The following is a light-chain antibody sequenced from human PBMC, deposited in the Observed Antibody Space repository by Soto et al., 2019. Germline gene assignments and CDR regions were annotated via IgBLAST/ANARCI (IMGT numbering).Light chain of an antibody. V-gene: IGKV3-11*01. J-gene: IGKJ1*01. Sequence: EIVLTQSPATLSLSPGERATLSCRASQSVSSYLAWYQQKPGQAPRLPIYDASNRATGIPARFSGSGSGTDFTLTISSLEPEDFAVYYCQQRSNWPTWTFGQGTKVDIK. CDR3: QQRSNWPTWT. CDR2: DAS. CDR1: QSVSSY.